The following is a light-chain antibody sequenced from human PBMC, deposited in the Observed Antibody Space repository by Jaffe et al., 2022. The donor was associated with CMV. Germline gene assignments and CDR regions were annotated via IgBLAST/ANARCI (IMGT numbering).Light chain of an antibody. CDR3: GAWDDSLNGQWV. CDR2: TTD. V-gene: IGLV1-44*01. J-gene: IGLJ3*02. Sequence: QSVLIQPPSASGTPGQRVTISCSGSSSNIGSKGVNWYQQLPGMAPKLLIYTTDQRPSGVPDRFSGSKSGTSASLAISGLQSEDEADYYCGAWDDSLNGQWVFGGGTKLTVL. CDR1: SSNIGSKG.